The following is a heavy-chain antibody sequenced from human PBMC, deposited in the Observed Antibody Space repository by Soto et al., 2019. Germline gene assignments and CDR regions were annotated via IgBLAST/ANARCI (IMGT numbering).Heavy chain of an antibody. CDR3: AKDLYYYDSSGYYWFDS. CDR1: GFTVSSNY. Sequence: GGSLRLSCAASGFTVSSNYMSWVRQAPGKGLEWVSLIYSGGSTYYADSVKGRFTISRDNSKNTLYLQMNSLRAEDTAVYYCAKDLYYYDSSGYYWFDSWGQGTLVTV. J-gene: IGHJ5*01. CDR2: IYSGGST. D-gene: IGHD3-22*01. V-gene: IGHV3-66*01.